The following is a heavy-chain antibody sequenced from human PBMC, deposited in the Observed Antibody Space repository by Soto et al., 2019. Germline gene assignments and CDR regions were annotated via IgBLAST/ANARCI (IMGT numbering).Heavy chain of an antibody. J-gene: IGHJ4*02. D-gene: IGHD2-21*01. CDR2: VSYTGNK. Sequence: PSETLSLTCTVSGDSVSSASYFWSWIRQPPGKGLEWIGYVSYTGNKNQKPFLRCRVTMSVDPSQNRFSLRLTSVTAADTAVYYGARSVSAYSQYYFDYWGPGTLVTVSS. CDR1: GDSVSSASYF. CDR3: ARSVSAYSQYYFDY. V-gene: IGHV4-61*01.